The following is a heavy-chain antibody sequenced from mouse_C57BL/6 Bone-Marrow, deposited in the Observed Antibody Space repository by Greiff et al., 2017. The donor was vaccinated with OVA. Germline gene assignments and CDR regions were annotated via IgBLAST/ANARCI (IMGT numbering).Heavy chain of an antibody. J-gene: IGHJ2*01. CDR1: GFTFSDYD. V-gene: IGHV5-12*01. CDR3: ARRGTKRGRDY. D-gene: IGHD1-3*01. CDR2: ISNGGGST. Sequence: EVQGVESGGGLVQPGGSLKLSCAASGFTFSDYDMYWVRQTPEKRLEWVAYISNGGGSTYYPDTVKGRFTISRDNAKNTLYLQMSRLKSEDTAMYYCARRGTKRGRDYWGQGTTLTVSS.